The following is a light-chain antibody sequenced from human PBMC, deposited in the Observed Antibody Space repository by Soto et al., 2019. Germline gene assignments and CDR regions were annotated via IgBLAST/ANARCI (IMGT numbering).Light chain of an antibody. CDR2: DAS. CDR1: RDISIY. V-gene: IGKV1-33*01. Sequence: DLQMTQSPSSLSASLGDRVTLTCQASRDISIYLNWYQHKPGKAPKLLIYDASNLETGVPSRFSGSGSGTDFTFTISSLQPEDIATYYCHQYDNFPYTFGQGTKLEIK. J-gene: IGKJ2*01. CDR3: HQYDNFPYT.